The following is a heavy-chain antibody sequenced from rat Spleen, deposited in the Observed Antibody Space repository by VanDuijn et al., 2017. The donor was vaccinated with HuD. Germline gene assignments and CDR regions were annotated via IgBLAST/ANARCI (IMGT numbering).Heavy chain of an antibody. CDR1: GFTFSDYY. CDR3: TTGITLV. CDR2: ISSDGTTT. J-gene: IGHJ2*01. V-gene: IGHV5-20*01. Sequence: EVQLVESGGGSVQPGRSLKLSCAASGFTFSDYYMTWVRQTPEKGLEWVASISSDGTTTYYRDSVKGRFTISRDNAKSSLYLQMDILGSGDTATYYCTTGITLVWGRGVMVTVSS. D-gene: IGHD1-2*01.